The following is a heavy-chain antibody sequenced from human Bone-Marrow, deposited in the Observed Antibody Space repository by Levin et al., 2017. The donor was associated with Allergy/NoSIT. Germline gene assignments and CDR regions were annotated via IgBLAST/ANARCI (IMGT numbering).Heavy chain of an antibody. J-gene: IGHJ3*02. D-gene: IGHD3-22*01. Sequence: SCTSSGFTFDNYAMSWFRQAPGKGLEWVGFIRNKAFGWTTEYAASVKGRFSISREDSKSIAYLQMNSLKGEDTAVYYCSRRVNDAFDMWGQGTLVTVSS. CDR3: SRRVNDAFDM. CDR1: GFTFDNYA. CDR2: IRNKAFGWTT. V-gene: IGHV3-49*03.